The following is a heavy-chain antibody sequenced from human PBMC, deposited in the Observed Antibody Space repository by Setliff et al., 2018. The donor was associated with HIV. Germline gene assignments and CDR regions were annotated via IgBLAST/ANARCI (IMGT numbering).Heavy chain of an antibody. V-gene: IGHV1-46*01. J-gene: IGHJ4*02. D-gene: IGHD5-12*01. CDR3: ARVGERWLQFYYFDN. CDR2: INPSGGST. CDR1: GYTFTSYH. Sequence: ASVKVSCKASGYTFTSYHIHWVRQAPGQGLEWMGVINPSGGSTSYAQKFQGRVTMTRGTSSGTVYMELSGLRFEDTAMYYCARVGERWLQFYYFDNWGQGTLGTVS.